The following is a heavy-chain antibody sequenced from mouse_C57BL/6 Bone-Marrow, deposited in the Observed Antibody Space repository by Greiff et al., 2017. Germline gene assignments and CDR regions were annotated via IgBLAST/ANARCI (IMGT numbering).Heavy chain of an antibody. V-gene: IGHV1-82*01. CDR3: ARARYSTSMDY. CDR1: GYAFSSSW. J-gene: IGHJ4*01. D-gene: IGHD2-5*01. CDR2: IYPGDGDT. Sequence: QVQLQQSGPELVKPGASVKISCKASGYAFSSSWMNWVKQRPGKGLEWIGRIYPGDGDTNYNGKFKGKATLTADKSSSTAYMQLSSLTSEDSAVYFGARARYSTSMDYWGQGTSVTVSS.